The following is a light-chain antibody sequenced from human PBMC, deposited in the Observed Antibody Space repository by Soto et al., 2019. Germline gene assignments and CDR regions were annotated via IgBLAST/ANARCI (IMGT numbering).Light chain of an antibody. J-gene: IGKJ4*01. CDR2: GAS. Sequence: DIQMTQSPSTLSASVGDRVTITCRASQTINNYLNWYQQKPGKAPKCLIYGASSLQSGVSSRFSGRGSGTDYTLIISSLQPEDSATYYCQQSYDSPPTFGGGTKVDIK. CDR3: QQSYDSPPT. V-gene: IGKV1-39*01. CDR1: QTINNY.